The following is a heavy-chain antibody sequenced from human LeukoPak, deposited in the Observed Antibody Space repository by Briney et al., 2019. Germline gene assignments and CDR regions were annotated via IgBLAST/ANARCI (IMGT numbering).Heavy chain of an antibody. CDR2: ISYDGSNK. D-gene: IGHD3-16*01. CDR3: ASPGDPLDY. J-gene: IGHJ4*02. CDR1: GFTFSSYA. Sequence: GGSLRLSCAASGFTFSSYAMHWVRQAPDKGLEWVAVISYDGSNKYYADSVKGRFTISRNNSKNTLYLQMNSLRAEDTAVYYCASPGDPLDYWGQGTLVTVSS. V-gene: IGHV3-30*01.